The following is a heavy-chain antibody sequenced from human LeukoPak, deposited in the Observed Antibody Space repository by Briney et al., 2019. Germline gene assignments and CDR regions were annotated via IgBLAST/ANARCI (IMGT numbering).Heavy chain of an antibody. D-gene: IGHD3-22*01. J-gene: IGHJ4*02. CDR3: ARASYSYDINGWVPFDY. CDR1: GGSISSSSYY. V-gene: IGHV4-39*07. CDR2: IYTSGST. Sequence: ETLSLTCTVSGGSISSSSYYWGWIRQPPGKGLEWIGRIYTSGSTNYNPSLKSRVTISGDTSKNQFSLRLSSVTAADTAVYYCARASYSYDINGWVPFDYWGQGTLVTVSS.